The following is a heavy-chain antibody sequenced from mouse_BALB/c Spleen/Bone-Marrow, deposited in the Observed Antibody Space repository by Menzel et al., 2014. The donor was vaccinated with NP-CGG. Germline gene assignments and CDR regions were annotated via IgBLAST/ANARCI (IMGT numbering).Heavy chain of an antibody. CDR1: GYSFTGYF. CDR3: AISEDYDGFAY. J-gene: IGHJ3*01. CDR2: INPYNGDI. Sequence: VQLKESGPELVKPGASVQISCKASGYSFTGYFMNWVMPSHGKSLEWIGRINPYNGDIFYNQKFKVKAKLTVDKSSNTAHMELRSLASEVSAVYYCAISEDYDGFAYGGQGTLVTVSA. D-gene: IGHD2-4*01. V-gene: IGHV1-20*02.